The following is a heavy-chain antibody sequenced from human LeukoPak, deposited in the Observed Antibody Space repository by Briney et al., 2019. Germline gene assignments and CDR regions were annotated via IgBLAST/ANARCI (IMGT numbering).Heavy chain of an antibody. CDR1: GFTFSSYG. CDR3: AKGEYFDY. CDR2: ISYDGSNK. Sequence: TGGSLRLSCADSGFTFSSYGMHWVRQAPGKGLEWVAVISYDGSNKYYADSVKGRFTISRDNSKNTLYLQMNSLRAEDTAVYYCAKGEYFDYWGQGTLVTVSS. J-gene: IGHJ4*02. V-gene: IGHV3-30*18.